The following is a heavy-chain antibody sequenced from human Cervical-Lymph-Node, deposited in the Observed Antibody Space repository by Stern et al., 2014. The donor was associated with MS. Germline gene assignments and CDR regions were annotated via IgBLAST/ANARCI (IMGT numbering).Heavy chain of an antibody. CDR1: GAPVSSGGYY. CDR2: IHHTGAT. J-gene: IGHJ3*02. Sequence: AQLVESGPGLVKPSQTLSLSCTVSGAPVSSGGYYWTWIRQLPGKGLEWVGYIHHTGATFYNPSLKSRVAISVDTSENQFSLKLTSVTAADTAVYYCAAIGPRMEGACFDIWGQGTMVTVSS. CDR3: AAIGPRMEGACFDI. D-gene: IGHD2-21*01. V-gene: IGHV4-31*03.